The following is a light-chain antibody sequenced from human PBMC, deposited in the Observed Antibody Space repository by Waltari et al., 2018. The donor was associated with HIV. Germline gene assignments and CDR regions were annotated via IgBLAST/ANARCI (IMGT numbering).Light chain of an antibody. Sequence: QTVVTQEPSFSVSPGGTVTRTCGVSSGSVSASYSPSWYQPTPGQAPRTLIYSTNTRSSGVPDRFSGSILGNKAALTITGAQADDESVYYCSLYMGGGIWVFGGGTKLTVL. V-gene: IGLV8-61*01. CDR1: SGSVSASYS. J-gene: IGLJ3*02. CDR3: SLYMGGGIWV. CDR2: STN.